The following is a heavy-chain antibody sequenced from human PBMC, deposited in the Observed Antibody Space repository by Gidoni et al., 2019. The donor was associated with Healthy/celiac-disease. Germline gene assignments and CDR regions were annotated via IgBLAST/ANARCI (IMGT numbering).Heavy chain of an antibody. J-gene: IGHJ1*01. CDR1: GFTVSSNY. V-gene: IGHV3-53*01. CDR2: IYSSGTT. D-gene: IGHD3-22*01. Sequence: EVQLVESGGGLIQPGGSLRLSCAASGFTVSSNYMSWVRQAPGKGLEWVSIIYSSGTTYYTDSVKGRFTISRDKSKNTLYLQMNTLRAEDTAVYYCARVTLDSSGYYYSEYFQYWGQGTLVTVSS. CDR3: ARVTLDSSGYYYSEYFQY.